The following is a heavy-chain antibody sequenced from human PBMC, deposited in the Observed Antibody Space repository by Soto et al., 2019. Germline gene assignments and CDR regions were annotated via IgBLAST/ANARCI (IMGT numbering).Heavy chain of an antibody. J-gene: IGHJ6*03. Sequence: EVQLVESGGGLVQPGRSLRLSCTASGFTFGDYAMSWFRQAPGKGLEWVGFIRSKAYGGTTEYAASVKGRFTISRDDSKSIAYLQMNSLKTEDTAVYYCTRAYDFWSHYTSLVMDVWGKGTTVTVSS. D-gene: IGHD3-3*01. V-gene: IGHV3-49*03. CDR1: GFTFGDYA. CDR2: IRSKAYGGTT. CDR3: TRAYDFWSHYTSLVMDV.